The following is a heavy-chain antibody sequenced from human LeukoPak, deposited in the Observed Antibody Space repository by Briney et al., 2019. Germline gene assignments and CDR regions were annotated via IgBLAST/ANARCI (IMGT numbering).Heavy chain of an antibody. CDR2: IYSGGTT. CDR3: ARDGRNYYDRSGYYSALAY. D-gene: IGHD3-22*01. J-gene: IGHJ4*02. Sequence: GGSLRLSCATSGFTVSSNYVSWVRQAPGRGLEWVSVIYSGGTTYYADSVKGRFTVSRDSSKNTLYLQMNSLRADDTAVYYCARDGRNYYDRSGYYSALAYWGQGTLVTVSS. V-gene: IGHV3-53*05. CDR1: GFTVSSNY.